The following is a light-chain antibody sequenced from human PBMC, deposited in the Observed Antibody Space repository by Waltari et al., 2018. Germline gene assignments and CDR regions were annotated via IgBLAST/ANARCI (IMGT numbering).Light chain of an antibody. CDR1: QGIGSY. CDR2: AAS. Sequence: IQLTQSPSSLSASVGDRVTITCRASQGIGSYLAWYQQKPGKAPKLLIYAASTLKNAVPSRFSDSGFGTDFTLTISSLQPEDFATYYCQQSNSYPFTFGPGTKVDIK. V-gene: IGKV1-9*01. CDR3: QQSNSYPFT. J-gene: IGKJ3*01.